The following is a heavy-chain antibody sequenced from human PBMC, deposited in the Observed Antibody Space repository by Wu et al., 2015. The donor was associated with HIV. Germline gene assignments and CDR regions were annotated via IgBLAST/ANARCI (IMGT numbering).Heavy chain of an antibody. Sequence: QVQLVQSGPELRKPGASVKVSCKASGYTFTSYGISWVRQAPGQGLEWMGWIRPDSGATVYAEKFEDRVTLTRDASISTAYLQLNRLRSDDTAVYFCARDLGDDFAVRGYYWYMDVWGRGTAITVSS. V-gene: IGHV1-18*01. CDR1: GYTFTSYG. J-gene: IGHJ6*03. D-gene: IGHD2-21*01. CDR3: ARDLGDDFAVRGYYWYMDV. CDR2: IRPDSGAT.